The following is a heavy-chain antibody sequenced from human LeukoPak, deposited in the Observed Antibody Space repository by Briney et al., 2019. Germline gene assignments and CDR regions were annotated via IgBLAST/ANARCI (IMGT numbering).Heavy chain of an antibody. V-gene: IGHV1-3*01. D-gene: IGHD5-12*01. CDR2: INACNGNT. CDR3: ARDRWLRPYYFDY. CDR1: GYTFTSYA. J-gene: IGHJ4*02. Sequence: GSSVKVSCKASGYTFTSYAMHWVRQAPGQRLEWMGWINACNGNTKYSQKFQGRIAITRDTSASTAYMELSSVRSEDTAVYYCARDRWLRPYYFDYWGQGTLVTVSS.